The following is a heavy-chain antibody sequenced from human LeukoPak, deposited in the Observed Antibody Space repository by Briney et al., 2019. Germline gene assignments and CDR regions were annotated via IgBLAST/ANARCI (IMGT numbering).Heavy chain of an antibody. CDR2: IYQSGNT. V-gene: IGHV4-30-2*01. Sequence: SQTLSLTCAVSGGSISSGGYSWSWIRQPPGKGLEWIGYIYQSGNTYYNPSLKSRVTISVDRSKNRFSLKLSSVTAADTAVYYCVRGGGSSGSGFDYWGQGTLVTVSS. D-gene: IGHD3-22*01. CDR3: VRGGGSSGSGFDY. J-gene: IGHJ4*02. CDR1: GGSISSGGYS.